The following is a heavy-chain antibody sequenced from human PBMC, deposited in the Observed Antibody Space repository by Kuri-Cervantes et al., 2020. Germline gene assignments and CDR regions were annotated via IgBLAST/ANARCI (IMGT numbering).Heavy chain of an antibody. Sequence: ASVKVSCKASGYTFTSYGISWVRQAPGQGLEWMGWINAGNGNTKYSQKFQGRVTITRDTSASTAYMELSSLRSEDTAVYYCARVPYDFWSGYYGVLDYWGQGTLVTVSS. CDR3: ARVPYDFWSGYYGVLDY. CDR2: INAGNGNT. D-gene: IGHD3-3*01. J-gene: IGHJ4*02. CDR1: GYTFTSYG. V-gene: IGHV1-3*01.